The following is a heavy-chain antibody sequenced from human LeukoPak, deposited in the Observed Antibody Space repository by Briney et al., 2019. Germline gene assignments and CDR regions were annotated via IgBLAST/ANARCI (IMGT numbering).Heavy chain of an antibody. J-gene: IGHJ4*02. CDR1: GYSFTTYW. Sequence: GESLKISCKGSGYSFTTYWIAWVRQMPGKGLEWMGIIYPGDSDTTYSPSFQGQVTISADKSISTAYLQWNSLKASDTAMYYCARSFRTRAPFYYWGQGTLVTVSS. D-gene: IGHD3-3*02. CDR3: ARSFRTRAPFYY. V-gene: IGHV5-51*01. CDR2: IYPGDSDT.